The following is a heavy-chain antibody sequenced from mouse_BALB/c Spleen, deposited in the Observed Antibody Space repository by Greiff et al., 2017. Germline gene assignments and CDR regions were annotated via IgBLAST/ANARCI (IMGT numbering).Heavy chain of an antibody. CDR1: GFTFSSFG. CDR2: ISSGSSTI. D-gene: IGHD1-2*01. V-gene: IGHV5-17*02. CDR3: ARSASLLRYAMDY. Sequence: EVKLVESGGGLVQPGGSRKLSCAPSGFTFSSFGMHWVRQAPEKGLEWVAYISSGSSTIYYADTVKGRFTISRDNPKNTLFLQMTSLRSEDTAMYYCARSASLLRYAMDYWGQGTSVTVSS. J-gene: IGHJ4*01.